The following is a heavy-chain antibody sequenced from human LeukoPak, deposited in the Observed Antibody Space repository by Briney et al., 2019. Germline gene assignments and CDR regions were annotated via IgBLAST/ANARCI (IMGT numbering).Heavy chain of an antibody. CDR3: ARVLIAAAGSYYYYMDV. CDR1: GGSISSGSYY. V-gene: IGHV4-61*02. CDR2: IYTSGST. D-gene: IGHD6-13*01. Sequence: SQTLSLTCTVSGGSISSGSYYWSWIRQPAGKVLEWIGRIYTSGSTNYNPSLKSRVTISVDTSKNQFSLKLSSVTAADTAVYYCARVLIAAAGSYYYYMDVWGKGTTVTVSS. J-gene: IGHJ6*03.